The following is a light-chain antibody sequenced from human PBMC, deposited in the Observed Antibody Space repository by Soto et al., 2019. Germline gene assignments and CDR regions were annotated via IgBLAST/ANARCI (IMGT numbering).Light chain of an antibody. CDR3: QQYSNWRT. Sequence: EIVMTQSPATLSVSPGERATLSCRASQSVSSNLAWYQRKPGQAPRLLIYGASTRATGIPARFSGSGSGTEFTLTISSLQSEDFAIYYCQQYSNWRTFGQGTKVEIK. V-gene: IGKV3D-15*01. J-gene: IGKJ1*01. CDR2: GAS. CDR1: QSVSSN.